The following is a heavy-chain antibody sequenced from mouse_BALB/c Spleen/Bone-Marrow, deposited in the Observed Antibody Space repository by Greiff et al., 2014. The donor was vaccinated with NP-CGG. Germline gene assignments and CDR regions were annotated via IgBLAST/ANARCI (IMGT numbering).Heavy chain of an antibody. CDR3: ARYAAATYWFAY. J-gene: IGHJ3*01. CDR1: GYTFTSYW. Sequence: ESGAELVKPGASVKLSCKASGYTFTSYWMHWVKQRPGKGLEWIGEINPSNGRTNYNEKFKSKATLTVDKSSSTAYMQLSSLTSEDSAVYYCARYAAATYWFAYWGQGTLVTVSA. V-gene: IGHV1S81*02. CDR2: INPSNGRT. D-gene: IGHD1-2*01.